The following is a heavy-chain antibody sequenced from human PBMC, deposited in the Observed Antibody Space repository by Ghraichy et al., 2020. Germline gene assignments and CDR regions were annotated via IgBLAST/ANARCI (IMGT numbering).Heavy chain of an antibody. CDR3: ARVGGSSGYLGKYYFDY. V-gene: IGHV4-31*03. D-gene: IGHD3-22*01. J-gene: IGHJ4*02. CDR2: IYYSGST. Sequence: LRLSCTVSGGSISSGGYYWSWIRQHPGKGLEWIGYIYYSGSTYYNPSLKSRVTISVDTSKNQFSLKLSSVTAADTAVYYCARVGGSSGYLGKYYFDYWGQGTLVTVSS. CDR1: GGSISSGGYY.